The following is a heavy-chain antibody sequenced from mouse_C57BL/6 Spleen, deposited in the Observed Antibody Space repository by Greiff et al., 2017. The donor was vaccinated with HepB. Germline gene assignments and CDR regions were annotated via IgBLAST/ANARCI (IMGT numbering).Heavy chain of an antibody. CDR1: GFSLTSYA. J-gene: IGHJ2*01. V-gene: IGHV2-9-1*01. CDR2: IWTGGGT. CDR3: ARNSSLDSSGSFDY. D-gene: IGHD3-2*02. Sequence: VQRVESGPGLVAPSQSLSITCTVSGFSLTSYAISWVRQPPGKGLEWLGVIWTGGGTNYNSALKSRLSISKDNSKSQVFLKMNSLQTDDTARYYCARNSSLDSSGSFDYWGQGTTLTVSS.